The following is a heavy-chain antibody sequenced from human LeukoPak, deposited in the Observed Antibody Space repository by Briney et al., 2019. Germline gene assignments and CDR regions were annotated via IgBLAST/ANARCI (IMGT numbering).Heavy chain of an antibody. J-gene: IGHJ3*02. CDR2: MNPNSGNT. V-gene: IGHV1-8*03. Sequence: ASVKVSCKASGYTFTSYDINWVRQATGQGLEWMGWMNPNSGNTGYAQKFQGRVTITRNTSISTAYMELSSLRSEDTAVYYCASSVGLRYSSGREAFDIWGQGTMVTVSS. CDR1: GYTFTSYD. CDR3: ASSVGLRYSSGREAFDI. D-gene: IGHD6-19*01.